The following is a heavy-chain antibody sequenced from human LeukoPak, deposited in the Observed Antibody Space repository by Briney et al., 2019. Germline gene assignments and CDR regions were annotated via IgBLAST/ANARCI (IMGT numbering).Heavy chain of an antibody. Sequence: PGGSLRLFCAASVFTFSIACMICVREAPGKGLEWVGRIKSKTDDRTTDYAAPVKDRFTISRDDSKNTLYLQMNSLKTEDTAVYYCTTGLRYVLDYWGQGTLVTVSS. CDR3: TTGLRYVLDY. D-gene: IGHD4-17*01. CDR1: VFTFSIAC. J-gene: IGHJ4*02. V-gene: IGHV3-15*01. CDR2: IKSKTDDRTT.